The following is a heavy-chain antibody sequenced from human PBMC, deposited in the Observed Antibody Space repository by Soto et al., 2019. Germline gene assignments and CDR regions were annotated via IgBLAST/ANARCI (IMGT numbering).Heavy chain of an antibody. J-gene: IGHJ6*02. CDR1: GSTFTGYY. CDR2: INPNSGGT. CDR3: ARDIYYGSGSYLHGMDV. Sequence: ASVKVSCKASGSTFTGYYMHWVRQAPGQGLEWMGWINPNSGGTNYAQKFQGWVTMTRDTSISTAYMELSRLRSDDTAVYYCARDIYYGSGSYLHGMDVWGQGTTVTVSS. V-gene: IGHV1-2*04. D-gene: IGHD3-10*01.